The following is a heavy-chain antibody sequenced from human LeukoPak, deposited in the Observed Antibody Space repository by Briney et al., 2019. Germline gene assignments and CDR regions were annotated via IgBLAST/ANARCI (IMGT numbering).Heavy chain of an antibody. CDR2: INHSGST. CDR1: GGSFSGYY. V-gene: IGHV4-34*01. Sequence: SETLSLTCAVYGGSFSGYYWSWIRQPPGKGLEWIGEINHSGSTNYNPSLKSRVTISVDRSKNQFSLKLGSVTAADTAVYYCARERIYGGFDYWGQGTLVTVSS. CDR3: ARERIYGGFDY. D-gene: IGHD4-17*01. J-gene: IGHJ4*02.